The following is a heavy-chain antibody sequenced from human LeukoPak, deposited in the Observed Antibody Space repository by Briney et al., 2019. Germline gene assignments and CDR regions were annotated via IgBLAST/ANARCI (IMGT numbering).Heavy chain of an antibody. V-gene: IGHV3-74*01. Sequence: GGSLRLSCAASGFTFSSYWMHWVRQAPGKGLVWVSRINSDGSSTNYADSVKGRFTISRDNAKNMLYLQMNSLRAEDTAVYYCAKDAAIAARLDYFDYWGQGTLVTVSS. D-gene: IGHD6-6*01. CDR1: GFTFSSYW. J-gene: IGHJ4*02. CDR3: AKDAAIAARLDYFDY. CDR2: INSDGSST.